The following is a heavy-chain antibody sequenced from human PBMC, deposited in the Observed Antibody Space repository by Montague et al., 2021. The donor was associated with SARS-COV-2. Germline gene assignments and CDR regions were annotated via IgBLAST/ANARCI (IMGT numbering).Heavy chain of an antibody. J-gene: IGHJ4*02. CDR1: GFTFDNYG. CDR2: IKRKGDST. CDR3: VRGAGAGPLDS. Sequence: SLRLSCAASGFTFDNYGMSWVRQGPGKGLEWVSGIKRKGDSTGYEDSVKGRFTISRDNAKNFLYLQMNSLRVEDTALYYCVRGAGAGPLDSWGQGTLVTVS. V-gene: IGHV3-20*04. D-gene: IGHD6-19*01.